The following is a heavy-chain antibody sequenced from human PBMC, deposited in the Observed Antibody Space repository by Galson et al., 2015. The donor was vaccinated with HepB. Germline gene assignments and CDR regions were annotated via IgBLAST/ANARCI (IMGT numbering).Heavy chain of an antibody. D-gene: IGHD5-12*01. J-gene: IGHJ4*02. V-gene: IGHV3-7*03. CDR2: IKQDGNEK. CDR3: AVGSGPTSNY. CDR1: GFSFSNHW. Sequence: SLRLSCAASGFSFSNHWMTWVRQAPGKGLGWVANIKQDGNEKNYAGSVKGRFAISRDNAKNSLSPQMNSLRDADTAIDYCAVGSGPTSNYWGQGPLVTVSS.